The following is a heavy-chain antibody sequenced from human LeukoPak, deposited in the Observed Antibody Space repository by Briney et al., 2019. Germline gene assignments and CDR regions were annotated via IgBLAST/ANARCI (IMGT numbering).Heavy chain of an antibody. CDR2: IYYSGST. Sequence: SETLSLTCTVSGGSISSGDYYWSWIRQPPGKGLEWSGYIYYSGSTYYNPSLKSRVTISVDTSKNQFSLKLSSVTAADTAVYYCARSPLTGNYGDWFDPWGQGTLVIVSS. V-gene: IGHV4-30-4*01. D-gene: IGHD3-9*01. J-gene: IGHJ5*02. CDR1: GGSISSGDYY. CDR3: ARSPLTGNYGDWFDP.